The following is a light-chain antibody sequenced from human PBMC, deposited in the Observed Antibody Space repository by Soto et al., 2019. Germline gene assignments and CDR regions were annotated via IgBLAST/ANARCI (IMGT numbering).Light chain of an antibody. CDR2: GAS. Sequence: EIVMTQSPATLSVSPGERVTLSCRASQSVSSNLAWYQQKPGQAPRLLIYGASTRATGIPARFSGSGSGTEFPLTISSLQSEDFAVYYCQQYNNWPGTFGQGTKVEIK. V-gene: IGKV3-15*01. J-gene: IGKJ1*01. CDR1: QSVSSN. CDR3: QQYNNWPGT.